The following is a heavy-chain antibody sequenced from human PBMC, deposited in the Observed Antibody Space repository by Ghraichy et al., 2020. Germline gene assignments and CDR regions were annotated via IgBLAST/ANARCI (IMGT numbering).Heavy chain of an antibody. J-gene: IGHJ4*02. CDR2: INHSGST. CDR3: ARGAGVRGFTAARPKNFDY. D-gene: IGHD6-6*01. Sequence: SETLSLTCAVYGGSFSGYYWSWIRQPQGKGLEWIGEINHSGSTNYNPSLKSRVTISVDTSKNQFSLKLSSVTAADTAVYYCARGAGVRGFTAARPKNFDYWGQGTLVTVSS. CDR1: GGSFSGYY. V-gene: IGHV4-34*01.